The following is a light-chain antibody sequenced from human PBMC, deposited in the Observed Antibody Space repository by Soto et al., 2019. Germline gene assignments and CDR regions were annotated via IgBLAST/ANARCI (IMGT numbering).Light chain of an antibody. V-gene: IGLV1-47*02. J-gene: IGLJ2*01. CDR2: SNN. Sequence: QSVLTQPHSASGTPGQRVTISCSGSSTNIGSNYIYWYQQLPGAAPTLLIHSNNRWPSGVPDRFSGSKSGTSASLAISGRRSEDEADYHCGGWDDSLNGWVFGGGTKLTVL. CDR1: STNIGSNY. CDR3: GGWDDSLNGWV.